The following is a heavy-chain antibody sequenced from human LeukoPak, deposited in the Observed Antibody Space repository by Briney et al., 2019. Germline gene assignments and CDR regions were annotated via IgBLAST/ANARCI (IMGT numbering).Heavy chain of an antibody. Sequence: GGSLRLSCAASGFTFSSYGMHWVRQAPGKGLEWVAVIWYDGSNKYYADSVKGRFTISRDNSKNTLYLQMNSLRAEDTAVYYCAKWSRSSTSCYTGDYWGQGTLVTVSS. D-gene: IGHD2-2*02. CDR1: GFTFSSYG. CDR2: IWYDGSNK. CDR3: AKWSRSSTSCYTGDY. V-gene: IGHV3-33*06. J-gene: IGHJ4*02.